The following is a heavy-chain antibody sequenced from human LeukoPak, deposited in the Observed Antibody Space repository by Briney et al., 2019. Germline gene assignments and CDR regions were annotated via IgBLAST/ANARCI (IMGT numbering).Heavy chain of an antibody. J-gene: IGHJ4*02. D-gene: IGHD2-21*01. V-gene: IGHV3-7*01. Sequence: GGSLRLSCAASGFTFSDFWRSWVGQTPGKGLEGVAITMKDGTDKAYVTSVKGRFTISRDNAKNSVYLQMNSLRAEDTAVYYCVRDIPIGRTNFDYWGQGTLVTVSS. CDR2: TMKDGTDK. CDR1: GFTFSDFW. CDR3: VRDIPIGRTNFDY.